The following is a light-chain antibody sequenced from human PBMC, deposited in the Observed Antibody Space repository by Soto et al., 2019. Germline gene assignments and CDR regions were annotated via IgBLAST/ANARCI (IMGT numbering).Light chain of an antibody. Sequence: QSALTQPASVYGSPGQSITISCTGTSSDVGGYNYVSWYQQHPGKAPKLMIYDVSNRPSGVSNRFSGSKSGNTASLTISGLQAEDEADYYCSSSTSSSTSFGGGTKLTVL. J-gene: IGLJ3*02. CDR3: SSSTSSSTS. CDR2: DVS. V-gene: IGLV2-14*01. CDR1: SSDVGGYNY.